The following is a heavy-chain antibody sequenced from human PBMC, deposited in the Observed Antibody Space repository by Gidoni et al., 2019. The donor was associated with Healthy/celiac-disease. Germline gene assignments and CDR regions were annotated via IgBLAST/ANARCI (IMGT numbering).Heavy chain of an antibody. J-gene: IGHJ4*02. V-gene: IGHV3-23*01. CDR3: AKPDEQYDSSGFGLTYYFDY. CDR2: ISGSGGST. Sequence: EVQLLESGGGLVQPGGSLRLSCAASGFTFSSYAMSWVRQAPGKGLEWVSAISGSGGSTYYADSVKGRFTISRDNSKNTLYLQMNSLRAEDTAVYYCAKPDEQYDSSGFGLTYYFDYWGQGTLVTVSS. CDR1: GFTFSSYA. D-gene: IGHD3-22*01.